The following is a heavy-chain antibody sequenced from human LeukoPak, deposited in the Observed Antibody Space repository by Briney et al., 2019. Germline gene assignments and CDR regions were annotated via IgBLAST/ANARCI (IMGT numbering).Heavy chain of an antibody. J-gene: IGHJ6*02. D-gene: IGHD4-23*01. V-gene: IGHV1-69*04. CDR2: IIPILGIA. Sequence: SVKVSCKASGGTSSSYAISWVRQAPGQGLEWMGRIIPILGIANYAQKFQGRVTITADKSTSTAYMELSSLRSEDTAVYYCASIGGYYYYGMDVWGQGTTVTVSS. CDR1: GGTSSSYA. CDR3: ASIGGYYYYGMDV.